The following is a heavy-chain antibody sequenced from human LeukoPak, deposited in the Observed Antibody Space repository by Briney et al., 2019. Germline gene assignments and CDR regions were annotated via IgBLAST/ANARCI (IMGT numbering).Heavy chain of an antibody. V-gene: IGHV3-48*01. D-gene: IGHD3-22*01. CDR3: ARVGYYDSSGYSNV. Sequence: GGSLRLSCAASGFTFSSYSMNWVRQAPGKGLEWVSYISSSSSTIYYADSVKGRFTISRDNAKNSLYLQMNSLRAEDTAVYYCARVGYYDSSGYSNVWGQGTLVTVSS. CDR1: GFTFSSYS. J-gene: IGHJ4*02. CDR2: ISSSSSTI.